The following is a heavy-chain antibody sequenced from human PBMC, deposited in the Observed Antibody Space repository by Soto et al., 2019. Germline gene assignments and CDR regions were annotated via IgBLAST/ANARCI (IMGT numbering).Heavy chain of an antibody. J-gene: IGHJ6*02. CDR3: ARDSVQNYYYYGMDV. D-gene: IGHD1-26*01. V-gene: IGHV3-23*01. Sequence: GGSLRLSCTASEFSFSNYAMSWVRQAPGKGLEWVSGISGSGGYTYDADSVKGRFTISRDNSKNTLYLQMNSLRAEDTAVYYCARDSVQNYYYYGMDVWGQGTTVTVSS. CDR1: EFSFSNYA. CDR2: ISGSGGYT.